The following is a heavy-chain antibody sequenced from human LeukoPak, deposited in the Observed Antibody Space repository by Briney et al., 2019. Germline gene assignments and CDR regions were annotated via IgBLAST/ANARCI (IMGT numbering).Heavy chain of an antibody. J-gene: IGHJ4*02. CDR1: GFTVSTYA. D-gene: IGHD6-13*01. CDR3: ARQAAGVIY. V-gene: IGHV3-64*01. Sequence: GGSLRLSCAASGFTVSTYAIHWVRQAPGKGLEYVSGISGNGGSTYYANSVKGRFTISRDNSKNTLYLQMGSLRVEDMAVYYCARQAAGVIYWGQGTLVTVSS. CDR2: ISGNGGST.